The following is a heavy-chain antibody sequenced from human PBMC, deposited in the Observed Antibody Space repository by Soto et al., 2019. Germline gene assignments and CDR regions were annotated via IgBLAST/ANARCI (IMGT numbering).Heavy chain of an antibody. CDR2: IRNKANSYTT. Sequence: EVQLVESGGGLVQPGGSLRLSCAASGFSFSDHYMEWVRQAPGKGLEWVGRIRNKANSYTTQYAAAVRGRFTLSRDDSKNSLVLQMNSLKTEDTAIYYCARTIMYSAPHYFDYSGQGTLVTVSS. D-gene: IGHD1-26*01. CDR3: ARTIMYSAPHYFDY. CDR1: GFSFSDHY. V-gene: IGHV3-72*01. J-gene: IGHJ4*02.